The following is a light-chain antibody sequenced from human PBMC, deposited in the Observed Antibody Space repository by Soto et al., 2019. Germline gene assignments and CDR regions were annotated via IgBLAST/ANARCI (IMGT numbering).Light chain of an antibody. CDR1: QSGSSY. CDR3: QQHNYWTPIT. J-gene: IGKJ5*01. V-gene: IGKV3-11*01. Sequence: TPAPIILAFSTGKRATLXXXXSQSGSSYLAWYQQKPGQAPSLLIYDASNRSTGIPATFSGSGSGTDFTLTISSRQPEDYVASYCQQHNYWTPITFGQGTRLEI. CDR2: DAS.